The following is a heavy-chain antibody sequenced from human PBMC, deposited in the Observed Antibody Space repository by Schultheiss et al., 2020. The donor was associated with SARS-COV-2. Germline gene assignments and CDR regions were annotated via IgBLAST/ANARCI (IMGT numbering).Heavy chain of an antibody. J-gene: IGHJ6*02. V-gene: IGHV3-64*04. D-gene: IGHD3-22*01. Sequence: GESLKISCSASGFTFSSYAMHWVRQAPGKGLEYVSAISSNGGSTYYADSVKGRFTISRDNSKNTLYLQMNSLRAEDTAVYYCAKDLGGRDYYDRSYYYYYGMDVWGQGTTVTVSS. CDR3: AKDLGGRDYYDRSYYYYYGMDV. CDR1: GFTFSSYA. CDR2: ISSNGGST.